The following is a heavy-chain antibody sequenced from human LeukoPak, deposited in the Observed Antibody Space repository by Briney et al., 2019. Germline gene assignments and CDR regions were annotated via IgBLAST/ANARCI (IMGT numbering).Heavy chain of an antibody. CDR1: GFRASDYY. V-gene: IGHV3-66*03. CDR3: ARDRAANQDWVEFDP. J-gene: IGHJ5*02. Sequence: GGSLRLSCAVSGFRASDYYMSWVRQAPGKGLEWVGLIRDSGEAFYADFARGRFAISRDESENTLYLQMNSLRVEDTAVYFYARDRAANQDWVEFDPWGQGTPVIVSS. CDR2: IRDSGEA. D-gene: IGHD3/OR15-3a*01.